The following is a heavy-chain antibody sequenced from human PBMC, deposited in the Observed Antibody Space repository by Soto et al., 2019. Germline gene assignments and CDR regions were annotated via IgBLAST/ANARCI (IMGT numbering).Heavy chain of an antibody. Sequence: QGQLVQSGAEVKKPGSSVKVSCKASGGTFSSYAISWVRQAPGQGLEWMGGIIPIFGTANYAQKFQGRVTITADESTSTAYMELSSLRSEDTAVYYCARDWRDCDSTSCYTDSGSYFPPNWLDPWGQGALVTVSS. CDR2: IIPIFGTA. CDR1: GGTFSSYA. J-gene: IGHJ5*02. V-gene: IGHV1-69*01. CDR3: ARDWRDCDSTSCYTDSGSYFPPNWLDP. D-gene: IGHD2-2*01.